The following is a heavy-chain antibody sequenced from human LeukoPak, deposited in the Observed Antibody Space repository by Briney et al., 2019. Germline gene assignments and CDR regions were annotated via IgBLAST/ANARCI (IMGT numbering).Heavy chain of an antibody. J-gene: IGHJ3*01. V-gene: IGHV4-59*01. Sequence: SETLSLTCTVSGGSISSYYWSWIRQPPGKGLKWIGYIYYSGSTNYNPSLKSRVTISVDTSKNQFSLKLSSVTAADTAVYYCARGDSRTVTYDYWGQGTMVTVSS. CDR3: ARGDSRTVTYDY. D-gene: IGHD4-17*01. CDR1: GGSISSYY. CDR2: IYYSGST.